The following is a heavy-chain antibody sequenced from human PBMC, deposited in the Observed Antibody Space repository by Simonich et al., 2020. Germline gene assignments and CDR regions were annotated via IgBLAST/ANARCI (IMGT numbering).Heavy chain of an antibody. Sequence: QVQLVQSGAEVKKPGASVKVSCKASGYTFTGYYMHWVRQAPGQGLEWMGWINPNSAGTKNAQKFQGRVTMTRDTSISTAYMELSRLRSDDTAVYYCARVPPTSGSYYYYYYYMDVWGKGTTVTVSS. V-gene: IGHV1-2*02. CDR1: GYTFTGYY. J-gene: IGHJ6*03. D-gene: IGHD1-26*01. CDR2: INPNSAGT. CDR3: ARVPPTSGSYYYYYYYMDV.